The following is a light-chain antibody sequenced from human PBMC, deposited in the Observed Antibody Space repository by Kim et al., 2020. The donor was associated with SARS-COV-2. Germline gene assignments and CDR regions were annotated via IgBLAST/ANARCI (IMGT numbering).Light chain of an antibody. CDR1: KLGEKY. CDR3: QAWDNTWV. Sequence: VSVSPGQTVTIPCSGDKLGEKYSSWYQQQPGQAPVLVIYQDTKRPSGIPERFAGSNSGNTATLTISGAQAMDEADYYCQAWDNTWVFGGGTQLTVL. J-gene: IGLJ3*02. CDR2: QDT. V-gene: IGLV3-1*01.